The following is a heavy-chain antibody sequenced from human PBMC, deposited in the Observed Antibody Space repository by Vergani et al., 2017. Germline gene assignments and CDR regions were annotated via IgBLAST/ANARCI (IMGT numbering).Heavy chain of an antibody. Sequence: QVQLQESGPGLVKPSQTLSLTCTVSGGSISSGDYYWSWIRQPPGKGLEWIGYIYYSGSTYDNPSLKSRDTISVDTSKNQFSLKLSSVTAADTAVYYCARVGSYCSSTCCYYYFDYWGQGTLVTVSS. D-gene: IGHD2-2*01. CDR1: GGSISSGDYY. CDR2: IYYSGST. J-gene: IGHJ4*02. CDR3: ARVGSYCSSTCCYYYFDY. V-gene: IGHV4-30-4*01.